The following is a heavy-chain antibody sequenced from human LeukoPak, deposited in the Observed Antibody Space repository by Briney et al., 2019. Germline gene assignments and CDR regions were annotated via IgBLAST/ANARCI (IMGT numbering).Heavy chain of an antibody. D-gene: IGHD3-22*01. V-gene: IGHV1-69*04. J-gene: IGHJ4*02. CDR1: GGTSNSHA. CDR2: ITPNLGTT. CDR3: ATTNDGGGYQWGDFFDF. Sequence: EASVKVSCKASGGTSNSHAISWVRQAPGQGLEWMGRITPNLGTTNRAQNFQDRVTLTADKSTNTAYMELTSLTSDDTAVYYCATTNDGGGYQWGDFFDFWGQGTLVTVSS.